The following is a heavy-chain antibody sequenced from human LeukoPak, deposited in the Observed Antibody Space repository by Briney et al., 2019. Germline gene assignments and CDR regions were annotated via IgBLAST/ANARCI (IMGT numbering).Heavy chain of an antibody. J-gene: IGHJ5*02. V-gene: IGHV4-59*01. CDR1: GGSISSYY. CDR2: IYYSGST. D-gene: IGHD5-12*01. CDR3: ARDGSGYDSGWFDP. Sequence: SETLSLTCTVSGGSISSYYWSWIRQPPGKGLEWIGYIYYSGSTNYNPSLKSRVTISVDTSKNQFSLKLSSVTATDTAVYYCARDGSGYDSGWFDPWGQGTLVTVSS.